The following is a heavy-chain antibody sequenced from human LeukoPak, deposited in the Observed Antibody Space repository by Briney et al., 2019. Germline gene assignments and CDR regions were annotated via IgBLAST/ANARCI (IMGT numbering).Heavy chain of an antibody. CDR1: GFTFDNYA. CDR2: ISWNSGYI. Sequence: GGSLRLSCAVSGFTFDNYAMHWVRQAPGKGLEWLSIISWNSGYIGYADFVKGRFTISRDNAKKSLDLQMNSLRAEDTAFYYCAKVRGTYSSGYFFDYWGQGTLVTVSS. D-gene: IGHD6-19*01. CDR3: AKVRGTYSSGYFFDY. J-gene: IGHJ4*02. V-gene: IGHV3-9*01.